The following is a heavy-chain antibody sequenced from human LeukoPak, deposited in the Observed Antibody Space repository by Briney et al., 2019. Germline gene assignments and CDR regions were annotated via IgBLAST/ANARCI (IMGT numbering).Heavy chain of an antibody. V-gene: IGHV4-61*02. D-gene: IGHD3-10*01. Sequence: PSGTLSLTCTVSGGSISSGSYYWSWIRQPAGKGLEWIGRIYTSGSTNYNPSLKSRVTISVDTSKNQFSLKLSSVTAADTAVYYCARELSRGYNWFDPWGQGTLVTVSS. CDR2: IYTSGST. CDR3: ARELSRGYNWFDP. CDR1: GGSISSGSYY. J-gene: IGHJ5*02.